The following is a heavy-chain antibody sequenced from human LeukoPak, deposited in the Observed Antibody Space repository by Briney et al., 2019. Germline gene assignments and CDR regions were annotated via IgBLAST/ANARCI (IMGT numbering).Heavy chain of an antibody. CDR3: ATGLGWAGQGNWFDP. Sequence: GASVKVSCKVSGYTLTELSMHWVRQAPGKGLEWMGGFDPEGGETIYAQKFQGRVTMTEDTSTDTAYMELSSLRSEDTAVYYCATGLGWAGQGNWFDPWGQGTLVTVSS. J-gene: IGHJ5*02. CDR1: GYTLTELS. CDR2: FDPEGGET. V-gene: IGHV1-24*01. D-gene: IGHD6-19*01.